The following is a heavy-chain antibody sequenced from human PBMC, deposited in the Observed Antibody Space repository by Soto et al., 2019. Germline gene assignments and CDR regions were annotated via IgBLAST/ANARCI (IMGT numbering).Heavy chain of an antibody. CDR2: IRSKAYGGTT. D-gene: IGHD3-10*01. V-gene: IGHV3-49*03. Sequence: GGSLRLSCTASGFTFGDYAMSWFRQAPGKGLEWVGFIRSKAYGGTTEYAASVKGRFTISRDDSKSIAYLQMNSLKTEDTAVYYCTRDLYYGWDGSQYYYMDVWGKGTKVTVYS. J-gene: IGHJ6*03. CDR1: GFTFGDYA. CDR3: TRDLYYGWDGSQYYYMDV.